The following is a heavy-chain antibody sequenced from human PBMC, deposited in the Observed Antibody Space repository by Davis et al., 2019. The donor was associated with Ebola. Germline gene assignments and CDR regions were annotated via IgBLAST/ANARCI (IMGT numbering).Heavy chain of an antibody. D-gene: IGHD6-19*01. Sequence: PGGSLRLSCAASGFTFSSYAMSWVRQAPGKGLEWVSAISGSGGSTYYADSVKGRFTISRDNSKNTLYLQMNSLRAEDTAVYYCAKDPELGQWLVLGWFDPWGQGTLVTVSS. CDR2: ISGSGGST. V-gene: IGHV3-23*01. CDR3: AKDPELGQWLVLGWFDP. CDR1: GFTFSSYA. J-gene: IGHJ5*02.